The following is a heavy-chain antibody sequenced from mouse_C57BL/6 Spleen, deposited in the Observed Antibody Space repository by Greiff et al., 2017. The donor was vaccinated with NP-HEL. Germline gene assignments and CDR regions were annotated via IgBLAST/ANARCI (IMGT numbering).Heavy chain of an antibody. CDR2: IYPGDGDT. D-gene: IGHD2-5*01. Sequence: QVQLQQSGPELVKPGASVKISCKASGYAFSSSWMNWVKQRPGKGLEWIGRIYPGDGDTNYNGKFKGKATLTADKSSSTAYMQLSSLTSEDSAVYFCATYSNYVYYFDYWGQGTTLTVSS. J-gene: IGHJ2*01. V-gene: IGHV1-82*01. CDR1: GYAFSSSW. CDR3: ATYSNYVYYFDY.